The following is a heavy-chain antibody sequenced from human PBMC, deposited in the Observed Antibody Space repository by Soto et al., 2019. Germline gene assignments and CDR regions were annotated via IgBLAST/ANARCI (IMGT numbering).Heavy chain of an antibody. CDR3: ARDAGYSRYYFDY. D-gene: IGHD6-13*01. Sequence: ASVKVSCKASGYTFTSYAMHWVRQAPGQRLEWMGWINAGNGNTKYSQKFQGRVTITRDTSASTAYMELSSLRSEDTAVYYCARDAGYSRYYFDYWGQGTLVTVSS. V-gene: IGHV1-3*01. CDR1: GYTFTSYA. J-gene: IGHJ4*02. CDR2: INAGNGNT.